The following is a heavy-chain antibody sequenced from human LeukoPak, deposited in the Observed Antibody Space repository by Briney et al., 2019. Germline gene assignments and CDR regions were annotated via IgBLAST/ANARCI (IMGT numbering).Heavy chain of an antibody. V-gene: IGHV3-15*01. CDR2: IKSKTDGGTT. D-gene: IGHD2-2*01. J-gene: IGHJ5*02. CDR1: GFTFSNAW. CDR3: TTAPYQLPYNWFDP. Sequence: PGGSLRLSCAASGFTFSNAWMSWVRQAPGKGLEWVGRIKSKTDGGTTDYAAPVKGRFTISRDDSKNTLYLQMNSLKTEDTAVYYCTTAPYQLPYNWFDPWGQGTLVTVSS.